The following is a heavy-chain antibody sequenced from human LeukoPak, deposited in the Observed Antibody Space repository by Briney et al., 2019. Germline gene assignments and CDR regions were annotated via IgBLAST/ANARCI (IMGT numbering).Heavy chain of an antibody. CDR2: IYPGGGT. J-gene: IGHJ4*02. D-gene: IGHD2-8*01. V-gene: IGHV3-66*01. CDR3: ARVDIKMVCGATDH. CDR1: GIAVSNNY. Sequence: GGSLRLSCAASGIAVSNNYMSWVRKAPGKGLEGVSVIYPGGGTYYADSVWGRFTISRDNSKTTLYLQMDNVTPADTAVYYCARVDIKMVCGATDHWGQGTLVTVSS.